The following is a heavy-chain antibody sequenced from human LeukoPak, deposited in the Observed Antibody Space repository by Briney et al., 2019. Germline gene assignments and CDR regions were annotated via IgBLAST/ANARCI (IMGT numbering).Heavy chain of an antibody. CDR1: GFTFSTSS. CDR3: ARDYYGCFDY. V-gene: IGHV3-48*02. CDR2: ISGSSSTI. Sequence: GGSLRLSCAASGFTFSTSSMNWVRQAPGKGLEWVSYISGSSSTIYYADSVKGRFTISRDNAKNPLYLQMNSLRDEGTAVYYCARDYYGCFDYWGQGILVTVSS. J-gene: IGHJ4*02. D-gene: IGHD3-10*01.